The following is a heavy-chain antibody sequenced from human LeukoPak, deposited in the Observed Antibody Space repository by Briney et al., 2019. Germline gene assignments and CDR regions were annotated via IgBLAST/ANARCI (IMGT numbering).Heavy chain of an antibody. CDR3: ARDSPSYYFDY. CDR1: VYTFTGYY. CDR2: IDPNSGGT. Sequence: GASVKVSCKASVYTFTGYYMHWVRQAPGQGLEWMGWIDPNSGGTNYAQKFQGRVTMTRDTSISTAYMELSRLRSDDTAVYYCARDSPSYYFDYWGQGTLVTVSS. V-gene: IGHV1-2*02. J-gene: IGHJ4*02.